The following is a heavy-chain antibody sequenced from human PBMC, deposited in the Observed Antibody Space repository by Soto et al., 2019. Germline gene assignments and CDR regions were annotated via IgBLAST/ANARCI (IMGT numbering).Heavy chain of an antibody. D-gene: IGHD2-2*01. J-gene: IGHJ4*02. CDR2: ISAYNGNT. Sequence: ASVKVSCKASGYTFTSYGISWVRQAPGQGLEWMGWISAYNGNTNYAQKLQGRVTMTTDTSTSTAYMELRSLRSDDTAVYYCARDLDCSSTSCYLGYWGQGTLVTVSS. V-gene: IGHV1-18*01. CDR3: ARDLDCSSTSCYLGY. CDR1: GYTFTSYG.